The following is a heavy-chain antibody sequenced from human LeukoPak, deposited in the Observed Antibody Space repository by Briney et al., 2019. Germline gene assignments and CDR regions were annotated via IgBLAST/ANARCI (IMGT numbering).Heavy chain of an antibody. CDR1: GLTFSGYS. D-gene: IGHD4-11*01. Sequence: GGSLRLSCAASGLTFSGYSMSWVRQTPGKGLDWVSAIGGSDGSTYYANSVKGRFHISRDDSKNTVYLQMNSLRAEDTAVYYCAKVGSTITTVNWFDPWGQGTLVTVSS. J-gene: IGHJ5*02. CDR2: IGGSDGST. CDR3: AKVGSTITTVNWFDP. V-gene: IGHV3-23*01.